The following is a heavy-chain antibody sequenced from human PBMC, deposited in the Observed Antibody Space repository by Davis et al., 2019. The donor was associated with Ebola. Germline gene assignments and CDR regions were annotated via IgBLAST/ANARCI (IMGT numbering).Heavy chain of an antibody. V-gene: IGHV4-61*08. D-gene: IGHD2-2*01. Sequence: MPSETLSLTCAVSGGFVSSGGYSWNWIRQPPGKGLEWIGYYYYTGSTYYNPSLKSRVSISVNTSKNQFSLKLSSVTAADTAVYYCARGGIVLVPAAILDYYFYYGMDIWGQGTTVTVSS. CDR3: ARGGIVLVPAAILDYYFYYGMDI. J-gene: IGHJ6*02. CDR1: GGFVSSGGYS. CDR2: YYYTGST.